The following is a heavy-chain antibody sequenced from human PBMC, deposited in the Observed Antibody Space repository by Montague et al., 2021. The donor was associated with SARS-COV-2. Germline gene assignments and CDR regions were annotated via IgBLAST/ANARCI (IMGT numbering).Heavy chain of an antibody. D-gene: IGHD5-12*01. J-gene: IGHJ4*02. CDR2: VYTTGSP. V-gene: IGHV4-61*02. CDR3: ARAVIYGGYAFAYFDF. CDR1: GGSISSDSYY. Sequence: TLSLTCTVSGGSISSDSYYWSWIRQPAGKGLEWIGRVYTTGSPNYNPSLKSRVTISGDTSRNQFSLRLTSVTAADTAMYYCARAVIYGGYAFAYFDFWGQGVLVTVSS.